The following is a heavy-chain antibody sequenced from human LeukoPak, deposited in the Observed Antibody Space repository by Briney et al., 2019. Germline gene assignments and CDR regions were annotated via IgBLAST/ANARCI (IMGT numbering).Heavy chain of an antibody. CDR3: AKSGSGYAIGLDY. CDR1: GFTFSTYA. CDR2: VSGSGGGT. V-gene: IGHV3-23*01. D-gene: IGHD5-12*01. Sequence: GESLKISCKGSGFTFSTYAMSWVRQAPGKGLEWVSGVSGSGGGTFYADFVKGRFTISRDNSKNTLYLQMNSLRAEDTAVYYCAKSGSGYAIGLDYWGQGTLVTVSS. J-gene: IGHJ4*02.